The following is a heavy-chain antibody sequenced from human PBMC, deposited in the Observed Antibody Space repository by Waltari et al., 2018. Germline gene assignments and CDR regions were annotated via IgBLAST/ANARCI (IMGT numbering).Heavy chain of an antibody. CDR2: MSYDGISR. V-gene: IGHV3-30*01. Sequence: VESGGGVVQPGRSLRVYCADPGFTYSNWIIHWVRQAPGKGLEWVAAMSYDGISRYYADSVKGRFTIGGDDSKNTVYLQIDSLRPEDTAVYYCAREGGTSGYSGYFDHWGQGTLVTVSS. CDR1: GFTYSNWI. D-gene: IGHD2-15*01. J-gene: IGHJ4*02. CDR3: AREGGTSGYSGYFDH.